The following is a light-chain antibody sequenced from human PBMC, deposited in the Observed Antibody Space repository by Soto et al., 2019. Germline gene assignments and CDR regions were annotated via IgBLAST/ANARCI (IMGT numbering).Light chain of an antibody. V-gene: IGKV3-15*01. CDR2: AAS. CDR3: QQYADWPKT. Sequence: EIVMTQSPDTLSVSPGERATLSCRASQSVSDRVVWYQQKSGQAPSLLIYAASTRAAGVPARFSGSGSATEFTLTISSLQSEDFAVYFCQQYADWPKTFGQGTKVDIK. CDR1: QSVSDR. J-gene: IGKJ1*01.